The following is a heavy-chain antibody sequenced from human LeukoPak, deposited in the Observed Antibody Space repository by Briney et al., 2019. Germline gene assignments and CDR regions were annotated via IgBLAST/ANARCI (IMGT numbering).Heavy chain of an antibody. D-gene: IGHD1-14*01. CDR3: TRLQDSGY. V-gene: IGHV3-74*01. CDR1: GFTFRNYW. Sequence: PRRSLRLSCVVSGFTFRNYWMRWVRDAPEKGVRWVSRINGNGCIISCADSLMGRFNISRDNAKNPLYLQMNSLRAEDTALYYCTRLQDSGYWGQGTLVTVSS. J-gene: IGHJ4*02. CDR2: INGNGCII.